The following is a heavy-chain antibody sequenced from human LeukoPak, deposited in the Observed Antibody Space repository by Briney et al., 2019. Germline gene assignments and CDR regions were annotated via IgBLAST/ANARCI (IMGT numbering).Heavy chain of an antibody. V-gene: IGHV3-23*01. CDR3: AGGGGYQDTPLDY. J-gene: IGHJ4*02. CDR1: GFTFSSYA. CDR2: ISGSGDST. Sequence: TGGSLRLSCAASGFTFSSYAMSWVRQAPGKGLEWVSSISGSGDSTYYADSVKGRFTISRDNSKNTLYLQMNSLRAEDTAVYYCAGGGGYQDTPLDYWGQGTLVTVSS. D-gene: IGHD5-12*01.